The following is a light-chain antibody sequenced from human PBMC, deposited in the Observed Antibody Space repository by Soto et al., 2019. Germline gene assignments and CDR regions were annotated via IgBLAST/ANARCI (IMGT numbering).Light chain of an antibody. V-gene: IGKV1-27*01. CDR2: AAS. CDR1: QGISNY. J-gene: IGKJ1*01. CDR3: QNYNSAPWT. Sequence: DIQMTQSPSSLSASVGDRVTITCRASQGISNYLVWYQQKPGKVPKLLIYAASTLQSGVPSRFSCSVSGTDFTLTISSLQPEAVATYYCQNYNSAPWTFSQGTKVEIK.